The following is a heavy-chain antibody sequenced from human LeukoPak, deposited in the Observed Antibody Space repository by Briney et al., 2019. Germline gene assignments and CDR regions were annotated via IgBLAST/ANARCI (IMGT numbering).Heavy chain of an antibody. CDR2: INHSGST. Sequence: PSETLSLTCAVYGGSFSGYYWSWIRQPPGKGLEWIGEINHSGSTNYNPSLKSRVTISVDTSKNQFSLKLSSVTAADTAVYYCARLGPYYYGSGSYWVSDYTDVWGKGTTVTISS. CDR1: GGSFSGYY. D-gene: IGHD3-10*01. V-gene: IGHV4-34*01. CDR3: ARLGPYYYGSGSYWVSDYTDV. J-gene: IGHJ6*03.